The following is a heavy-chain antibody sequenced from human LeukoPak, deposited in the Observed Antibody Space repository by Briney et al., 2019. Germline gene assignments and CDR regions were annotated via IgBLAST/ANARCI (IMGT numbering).Heavy chain of an antibody. Sequence: ASVKVSCKASGYTFTSYDINWVRQATGQGLEWMGWMNPNSGNTGYAQKFQGRVTITRDTSASTAYMELSSLRSEDTAVYYCARDGYCSGGSCSNWFDPWGQGTLVTVSS. CDR2: MNPNSGNT. D-gene: IGHD2-15*01. V-gene: IGHV1-8*01. CDR3: ARDGYCSGGSCSNWFDP. J-gene: IGHJ5*02. CDR1: GYTFTSYD.